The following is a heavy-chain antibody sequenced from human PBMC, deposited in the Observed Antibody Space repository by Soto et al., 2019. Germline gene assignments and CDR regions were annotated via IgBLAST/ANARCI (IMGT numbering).Heavy chain of an antibody. D-gene: IGHD6-13*01. CDR2: IYYSAST. CDR1: GGSISSGGSY. CDR3: ARQAKRIAAAGTERVWFDP. Sequence: QVQLQESGPGLVKPSQTLSLTCTVSGGSISSGGSYWRRMRQHPGKGLDWIGYIYYSASTYYNPSLKSRATISVDTSKNQFSLQLSSVTAADTAVYYCARQAKRIAAAGTERVWFDPWGQGTLVTVSS. V-gene: IGHV4-31*03. J-gene: IGHJ5*02.